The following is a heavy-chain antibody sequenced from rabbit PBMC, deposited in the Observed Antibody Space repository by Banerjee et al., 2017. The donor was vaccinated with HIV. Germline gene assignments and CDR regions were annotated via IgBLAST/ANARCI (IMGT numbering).Heavy chain of an antibody. V-gene: IGHV1S45*01. CDR2: LHSVSGST. D-gene: IGHD4-2*01. J-gene: IGHJ4*01. Sequence: QEQLEESGGDLVKPEGSLTLTCKASGLFFSSSNWICWVRQAPGKGLEWIACLHSVSGSTYNASWAKGRFTISKTTSPTVTLQMTRLTAADSATYFCARGTGGAGDGLNLWGPGTLVTVS. CDR1: GLFFSSSNW. CDR3: ARGTGGAGDGLNL.